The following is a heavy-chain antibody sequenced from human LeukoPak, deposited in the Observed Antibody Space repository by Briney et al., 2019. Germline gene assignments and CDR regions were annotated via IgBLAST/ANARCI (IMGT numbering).Heavy chain of an antibody. V-gene: IGHV1-2*02. CDR2: INPNSGGT. D-gene: IGHD2-15*01. Sequence: ASVKVSCKASGYTFTGYYMHWVRQAPGQGLEWMGWINPNSGGTNYAQKFQGRVTMTRDTSISTAYMELSRLRSDDTAVYYCARAMCSGGSCYWIDYWGQGTLVTVSS. J-gene: IGHJ4*02. CDR1: GYTFTGYY. CDR3: ARAMCSGGSCYWIDY.